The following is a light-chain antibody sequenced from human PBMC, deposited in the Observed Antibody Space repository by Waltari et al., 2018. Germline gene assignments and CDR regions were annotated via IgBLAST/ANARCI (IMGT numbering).Light chain of an antibody. CDR3: CSYAGSNTVM. V-gene: IGLV2-23*02. CDR1: SNDVGSYNL. Sequence: QSALTQPASVSGSPGQSITISCIGSSNDVGSYNLVSWYQQHPGKVPTLMIYEVTKRPSGVSNRFSGSKSGNTASLTISGLQADDEGNYYCCSYAGSNTVMFGGGTKLTVL. CDR2: EVT. J-gene: IGLJ3*02.